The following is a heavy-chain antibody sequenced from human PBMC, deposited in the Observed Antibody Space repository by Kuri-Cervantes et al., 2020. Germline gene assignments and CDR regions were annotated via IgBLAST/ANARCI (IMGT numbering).Heavy chain of an antibody. D-gene: IGHD1-26*01. J-gene: IGHJ4*02. Sequence: GGSLRLSCAASGFTFSSYGMHWARQAPGKGLEWVAVISYDGSNKYYADSVKGRFTISRDNSKNTLYLQMNSLRAEDTAVYYCARDRVVGGTDWGQGTLVTVSS. V-gene: IGHV3-30*03. CDR1: GFTFSSYG. CDR2: ISYDGSNK. CDR3: ARDRVVGGTD.